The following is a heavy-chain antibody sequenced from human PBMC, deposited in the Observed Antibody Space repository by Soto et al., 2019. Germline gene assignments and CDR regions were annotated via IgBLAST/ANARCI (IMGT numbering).Heavy chain of an antibody. V-gene: IGHV3-30*18. CDR1: GFTFSSYG. J-gene: IGHJ4*02. Sequence: QVQLVESGGGVVQPGRSLRLSCAASGFTFSSYGMHWVRQAPGKGLEWVAVISYDGSNKYYADSVKGRFTISRDNSKNALDLQMNSLRAEDTAVYYCAKVRSGWYHDYWGQGTLVTVSS. D-gene: IGHD6-19*01. CDR3: AKVRSGWYHDY. CDR2: ISYDGSNK.